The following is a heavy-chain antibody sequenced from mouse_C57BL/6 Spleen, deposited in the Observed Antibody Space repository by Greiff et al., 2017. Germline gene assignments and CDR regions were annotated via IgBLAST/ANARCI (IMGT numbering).Heavy chain of an antibody. D-gene: IGHD2-4*01. Sequence: VKLMESGPELVKPGASVKISCKASGYAFSSSWMNWVKQRPGKGLEWIGRIYPGDGDTNYNGKFKGKATLTADKSSSTAYMQLSSLTSEDSAVYFCARGGVYYDYDDFSYAMDYWGQGTSVTVSS. CDR1: GYAFSSSW. J-gene: IGHJ4*01. V-gene: IGHV1-82*01. CDR3: ARGGVYYDYDDFSYAMDY. CDR2: IYPGDGDT.